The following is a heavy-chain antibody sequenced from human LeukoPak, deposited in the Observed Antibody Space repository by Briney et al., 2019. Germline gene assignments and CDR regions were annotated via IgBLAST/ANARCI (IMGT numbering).Heavy chain of an antibody. D-gene: IGHD3-10*01. Sequence: PGGSLRLSCAASGFTFSSYAMSWVRQAPGKGLEWVSAISGSGGSTYYADSVKGRFTISRDNSKNTLYLQMNSLRAEDTAVYYCAKDRLRITMVRGVSCDYWGQGTLVTVSS. CDR2: ISGSGGST. CDR1: GFTFSSYA. V-gene: IGHV3-23*01. CDR3: AKDRLRITMVRGVSCDY. J-gene: IGHJ4*02.